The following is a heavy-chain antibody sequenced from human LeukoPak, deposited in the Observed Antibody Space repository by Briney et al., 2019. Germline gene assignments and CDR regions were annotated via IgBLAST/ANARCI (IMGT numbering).Heavy chain of an antibody. Sequence: ASVKVSCKASGYTFTSYDINWVRQATGQGLEWMGWMNPNSGNTGYAQKFQGRVTMTRNTSISTAYMELSSPRSEDTAVYYCARVGSSSWYYYYYGMDVWGQGTTVTVSS. CDR3: ARVGSSSWYYYYYGMDV. CDR1: GYTFTSYD. D-gene: IGHD6-13*01. J-gene: IGHJ6*02. CDR2: MNPNSGNT. V-gene: IGHV1-8*01.